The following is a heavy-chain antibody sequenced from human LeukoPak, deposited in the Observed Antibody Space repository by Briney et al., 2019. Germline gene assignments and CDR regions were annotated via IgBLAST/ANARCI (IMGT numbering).Heavy chain of an antibody. CDR3: ANLMPLGYYYGMDV. V-gene: IGHV3-21*01. Sequence: GGSLRLSCAASGFTFSSYSMNWVRQAPGKGLEWVSSISSSSSYIYYADSVKGRFTISRDNAKNSLYLQMNSLRAEDTAVYYCANLMPLGYYYGMDVWGQGTTVTVSS. J-gene: IGHJ6*02. CDR1: GFTFSSYS. D-gene: IGHD2-2*01. CDR2: ISSSSSYI.